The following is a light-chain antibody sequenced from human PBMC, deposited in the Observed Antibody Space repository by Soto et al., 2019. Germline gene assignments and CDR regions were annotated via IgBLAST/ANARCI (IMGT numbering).Light chain of an antibody. J-gene: IGKJ2*01. CDR2: GSS. Sequence: EVVLTQSPGTLSLSPGERATLSCRASQSIINNYLAWYQQRPGQAPRLLIYGSSDSATGIPCRFSGRGSGTDFTITISRLEPEDFAVYYCHQYGSTPPYTFGQGTKVEI. CDR3: HQYGSTPPYT. CDR1: QSIINNY. V-gene: IGKV3-20*01.